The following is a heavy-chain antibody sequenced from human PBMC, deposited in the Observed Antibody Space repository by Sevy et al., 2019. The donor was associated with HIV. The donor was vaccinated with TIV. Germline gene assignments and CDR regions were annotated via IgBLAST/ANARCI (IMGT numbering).Heavy chain of an antibody. CDR3: ARDSTTRPRVLDY. Sequence: SETLSLTCSVSGGSISSYFWTWVRQSPGKGLEWIGNIYFTGNTDYSPSLKSRVTLPLDTSKSQFSLTLKSVTAADTAIYFCARDSTTRPRVLDYWGQGTLVTVSS. J-gene: IGHJ4*02. V-gene: IGHV4-59*01. D-gene: IGHD1-1*01. CDR1: GGSISSYF. CDR2: IYFTGNT.